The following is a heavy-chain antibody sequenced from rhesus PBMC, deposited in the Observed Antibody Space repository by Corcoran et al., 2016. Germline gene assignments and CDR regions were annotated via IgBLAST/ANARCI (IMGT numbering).Heavy chain of an antibody. CDR1: GASIRSYW. V-gene: IGHV4-80*01. D-gene: IGHD7-45*01. Sequence: QVQLQESGPGLVKPSETLSLTCTVSGASIRSYWWSWIRPPPGKGLEWVGEINGNSGSTNYNPALKSRVTISRDTSQNQFSLKLSSVTAADTAVYYCAIRVGNYGLDSWGQGVVVTVSS. CDR3: AIRVGNYGLDS. CDR2: INGNSGST. J-gene: IGHJ6*01.